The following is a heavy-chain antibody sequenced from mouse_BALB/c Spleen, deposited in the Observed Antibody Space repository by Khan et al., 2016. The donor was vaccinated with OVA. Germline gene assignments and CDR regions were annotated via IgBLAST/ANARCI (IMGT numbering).Heavy chain of an antibody. CDR2: ISSDGDYT. V-gene: IGHV5-9-3*01. J-gene: IGHJ3*01. CDR3: ARSAYGNFVY. D-gene: IGHD2-1*01. Sequence: EVQLVESGGGLVKPGGSLKLSCAASGFTFSTYAMSWVRQTPEKRLEWVATISSDGDYTYYPDNVTGRFTISRDNAKNTLYLQMSSLRSEDTAMYYCARSAYGNFVYWGQGILVTVSA. CDR1: GFTFSTYA.